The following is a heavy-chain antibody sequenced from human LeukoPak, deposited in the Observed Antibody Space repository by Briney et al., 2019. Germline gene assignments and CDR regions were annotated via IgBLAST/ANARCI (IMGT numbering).Heavy chain of an antibody. CDR2: IYYSGST. D-gene: IGHD3-16*01. CDR3: ASMIQDYYYYYYMDV. J-gene: IGHJ6*03. Sequence: NPSETLSLTCTVSGGSISSGDYYWSWIRQPPGKGLEWIGYIYYSGSTYYNPSLKSRVTISVDTSKNQFPLKLSSVTAADTAVYYCASMIQDYYYYYYMDVWGKGTTVTVSS. CDR1: GGSISSGDYY. V-gene: IGHV4-30-4*08.